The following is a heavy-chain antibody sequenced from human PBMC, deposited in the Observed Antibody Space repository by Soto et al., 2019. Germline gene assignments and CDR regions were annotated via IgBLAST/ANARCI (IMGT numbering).Heavy chain of an antibody. CDR2: ISGSSSSI. J-gene: IGHJ4*02. D-gene: IGHD5-12*01. Sequence: EVQLVESGGGLVKPGGSLRLSCAASGFTFSTYSMYWVRQAPGKGLEWVSSISGSSSSIYYADSLKGRFTISRDNAKNSLYLQMNSLRAEDTSVYFCARDSGYDAATLAYWGQGTLVTVSS. CDR1: GFTFSTYS. V-gene: IGHV3-21*01. CDR3: ARDSGYDAATLAY.